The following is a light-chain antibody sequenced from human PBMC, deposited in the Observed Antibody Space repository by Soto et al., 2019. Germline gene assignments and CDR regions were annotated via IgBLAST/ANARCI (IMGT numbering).Light chain of an antibody. Sequence: EIVMTQSPATLSVSPGERATLSCRASQSVSSNLAWYQQKPGQAPRLLIYGASTRATGIPARFSGSGSGTEFTLTISSLQSEELAVYYCQQYNNWPPWTFGQGPKLDIK. CDR2: GAS. V-gene: IGKV3-15*01. CDR1: QSVSSN. J-gene: IGKJ1*01. CDR3: QQYNNWPPWT.